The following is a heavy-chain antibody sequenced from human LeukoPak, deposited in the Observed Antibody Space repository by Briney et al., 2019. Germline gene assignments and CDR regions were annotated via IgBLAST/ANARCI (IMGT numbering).Heavy chain of an antibody. CDR2: IRSSSSYI. V-gene: IGHV3-21*01. D-gene: IGHD2-21*01. J-gene: IGHJ4*02. Sequence: GGSLRLSCAASGFTFSSYSMNWVRQAPGKGLGWVASIRSSSSYIYYADSVKGRFTISRDNAKNALYLQMNSLRAEDTAVYCCARGIKVWGQGTLVTVSS. CDR3: ARGIKV. CDR1: GFTFSSYS.